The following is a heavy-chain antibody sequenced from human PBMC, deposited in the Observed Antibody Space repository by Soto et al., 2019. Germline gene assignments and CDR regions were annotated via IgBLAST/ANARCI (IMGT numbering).Heavy chain of an antibody. CDR1: GFTFSTYA. J-gene: IGHJ6*02. CDR3: AKELAYCGGDCSPTYYYYYYGMDV. Sequence: QVQLVESGGGVVQPGRSMRLSCAASGFTFSTYAMHWVRQAPGKGLEWVAVISYDGSNTYYADSEKGRLTISRDNSKSTLYLQMNSLIAEDTAVYYCAKELAYCGGDCSPTYYYYYYGMDVWGQGTTVTVSS. CDR2: ISYDGSNT. D-gene: IGHD2-21*02. V-gene: IGHV3-30*18.